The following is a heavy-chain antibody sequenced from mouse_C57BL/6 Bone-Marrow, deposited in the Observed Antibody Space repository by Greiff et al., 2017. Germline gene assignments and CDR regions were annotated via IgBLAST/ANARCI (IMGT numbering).Heavy chain of an antibody. CDR3: ARGPYYFVF. CDR1: GYTFTSYG. Sequence: VQLQQSGAELARPGASVKLSCKASGYTFTSYGISWVKQRTGKGLEWIGEIYPRSGNTYYNEKFKGQATLTADKSSSTAYMELRSLTSEDSAVXFCARGPYYFVFWGQGTTLTVSS. CDR2: IYPRSGNT. J-gene: IGHJ2*01. V-gene: IGHV1-81*01.